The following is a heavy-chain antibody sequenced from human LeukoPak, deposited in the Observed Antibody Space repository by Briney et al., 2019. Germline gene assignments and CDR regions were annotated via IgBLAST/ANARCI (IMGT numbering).Heavy chain of an antibody. CDR3: AKGPSENMAGF. V-gene: IGHV3-23*01. D-gene: IGHD2/OR15-2a*01. CDR1: GFTFWRLN. CDR2: ISGSGGTT. J-gene: IGHJ4*02. Sequence: PGGSLSLSRAASGFTFWRLNAPWVRQAPGKGLEWVSVISGSGGTTYYADSVKGRFTISRDNSKNTLYLQMNSLRAEDTALHYCAKGPSENMAGFWGQGARFTVAS.